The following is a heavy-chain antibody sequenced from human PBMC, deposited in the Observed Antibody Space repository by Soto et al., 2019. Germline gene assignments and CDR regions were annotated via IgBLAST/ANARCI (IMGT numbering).Heavy chain of an antibody. J-gene: IGHJ6*03. CDR3: ARAGGYYYYYMGV. D-gene: IGHD3-10*01. CDR1: GFTFSSYS. Sequence: EVQLVESGGGLVKPGGSLRLSCAASGFTFSSYSMNWVRQAPGKGLEWVSSISSSSSYIYYADSVKGRFTISRDNAKNSLNLQMNGLRAEDTAVYYCARAGGYYYYYMGVWGKGTTVTVSS. CDR2: ISSSSSYI. V-gene: IGHV3-21*01.